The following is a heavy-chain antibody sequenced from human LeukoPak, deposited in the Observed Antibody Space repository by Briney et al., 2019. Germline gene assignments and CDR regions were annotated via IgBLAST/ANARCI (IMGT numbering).Heavy chain of an antibody. CDR2: ISAYNGNT. Sequence: GASVTVSSKASGYTFTIHGISWVRQAPGQGLEWMGWISAYNGNTNYAQKLQGRVTMTTDTSTSTAYMELRSLRSDDTAVYYCARPYSSGWTHDAFDIWGQGTMVTVSS. CDR3: ARPYSSGWTHDAFDI. D-gene: IGHD6-19*01. J-gene: IGHJ3*02. V-gene: IGHV1-18*01. CDR1: GYTFTIHG.